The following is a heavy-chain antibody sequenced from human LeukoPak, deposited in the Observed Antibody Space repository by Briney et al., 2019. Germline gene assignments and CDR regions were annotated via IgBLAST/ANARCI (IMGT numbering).Heavy chain of an antibody. J-gene: IGHJ4*02. CDR1: GGTFSSYA. CDR2: IIPILGIA. Sequence: ASVKVSCKASGGTFSSYAINWVRQAPGQGLEWMGRIIPILGIANYAQKLQGRVTMTTDTSTSTAYMELRSLRSDDTAVYYCARNDFWSGYCDYWGQGTLVTVSS. D-gene: IGHD3-3*01. V-gene: IGHV1-69*04. CDR3: ARNDFWSGYCDY.